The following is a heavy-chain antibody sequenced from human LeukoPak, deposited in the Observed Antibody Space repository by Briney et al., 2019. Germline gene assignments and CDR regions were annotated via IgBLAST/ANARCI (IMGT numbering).Heavy chain of an antibody. CDR3: AREDSLLRYFDWLLSGDGNWFDP. V-gene: IGHV3-7*03. CDR1: GFTFNGNW. J-gene: IGHJ5*02. D-gene: IGHD3-9*01. Sequence: GGSLRLSGAASGFTFNGNWRSLVRPAPGKGLEWVANIKQEGSEKYYVDPVNGRFTIARDNDKNSVSLQMNRLRAEDTAVYYCAREDSLLRYFDWLLSGDGNWFDPWGQGTLVTVSS. CDR2: IKQEGSEK.